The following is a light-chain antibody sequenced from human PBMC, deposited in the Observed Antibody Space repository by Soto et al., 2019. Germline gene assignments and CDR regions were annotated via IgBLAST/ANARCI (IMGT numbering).Light chain of an antibody. V-gene: IGLV1-51*01. Sequence: QSVLTQPPSVSAAPGQTATISCSGSSSNIGNNYVFWYQQLPGTAPKLLIYDNDKRPSGIPDRFSGSKSGPSATLGITGLQTGDEADYYCATWDRSLSVGVFGGGTKVTVL. CDR1: SSNIGNNY. J-gene: IGLJ2*01. CDR2: DND. CDR3: ATWDRSLSVGV.